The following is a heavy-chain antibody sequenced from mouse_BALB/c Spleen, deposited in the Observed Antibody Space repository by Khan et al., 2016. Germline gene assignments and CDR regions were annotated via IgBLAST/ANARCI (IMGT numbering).Heavy chain of an antibody. J-gene: IGHJ3*01. CDR1: GFSITSYG. CDR3: AKTGDGYFPAWFTD. V-gene: IGHV2-3*01. CDR2: IWGDGST. D-gene: IGHD2-3*01. Sequence: QVQLKESGPGLVAPSQSLSITCTVSGFSITSYGVGWVRQPSGKGLEWLGVIWGDGSTNYHSALISRLSISKDNSTSQVFLKLNSLPADDTATYYCAKTGDGYFPAWFTDWGQGTLVTVSA.